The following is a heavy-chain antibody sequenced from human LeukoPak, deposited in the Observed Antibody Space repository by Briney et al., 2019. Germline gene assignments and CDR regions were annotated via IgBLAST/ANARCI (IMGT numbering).Heavy chain of an antibody. CDR3: ARGGYGDYAPY. J-gene: IGHJ4*01. V-gene: IGHV3-7*01. Sequence: GGSLRLSCAASGFTFSSYAMHWVRQAPGKGLEWVANIKQDGSEKYYVDSVKGRFTISRDNAKNSLYLQMSSLRAEDTAVYYCARGGYGDYAPYWGQGTLVTVSS. D-gene: IGHD4-17*01. CDR2: IKQDGSEK. CDR1: GFTFSSYA.